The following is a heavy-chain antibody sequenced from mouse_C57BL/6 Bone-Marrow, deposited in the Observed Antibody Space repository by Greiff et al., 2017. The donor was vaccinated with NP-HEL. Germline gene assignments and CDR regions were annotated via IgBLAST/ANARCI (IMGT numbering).Heavy chain of an antibody. J-gene: IGHJ1*03. V-gene: IGHV5-4*03. Sequence: EVMLVESGGGLVKPGGSLKLSCAASGFTFSSYALSWVRQTPEKRLEWVATISDGGSYTYYPDNVKGRFTISRDNAKNNLYLQMSHLKSEDTAIYYCAPTVSFDVWGTGTTVTVSS. CDR2: ISDGGSYT. CDR1: GFTFSSYA. CDR3: APTVSFDV. D-gene: IGHD1-1*01.